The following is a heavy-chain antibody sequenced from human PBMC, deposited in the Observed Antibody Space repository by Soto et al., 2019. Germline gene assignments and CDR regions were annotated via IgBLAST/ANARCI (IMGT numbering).Heavy chain of an antibody. Sequence: LRLSCAASGFTFDNYAMHWVRQAPGKGLEWVSGISWNSNTIAYADSVKGRFTISRDNAKNSLYLQMNSLRAEDTAFYYCSKDTGPNWGQGTLVTVPS. V-gene: IGHV3-9*01. CDR2: ISWNSNTI. J-gene: IGHJ4*02. CDR1: GFTFDNYA. CDR3: SKDTGPN.